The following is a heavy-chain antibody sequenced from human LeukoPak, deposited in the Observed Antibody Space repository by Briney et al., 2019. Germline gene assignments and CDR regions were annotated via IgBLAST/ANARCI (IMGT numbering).Heavy chain of an antibody. Sequence: PSGTLSLTCAVSGGSISSSNWWSWVRQPPGKGLEWIGEIYHSGSTNYNPSLKSRVTISVDKSKNQFSLKLSSVTAADTAVYYCAREARTYYYDSSGYPFDYWGQGTLVTVSS. CDR3: AREARTYYYDSSGYPFDY. CDR1: GGSISSSNW. CDR2: IYHSGST. V-gene: IGHV4-4*02. D-gene: IGHD3-22*01. J-gene: IGHJ4*02.